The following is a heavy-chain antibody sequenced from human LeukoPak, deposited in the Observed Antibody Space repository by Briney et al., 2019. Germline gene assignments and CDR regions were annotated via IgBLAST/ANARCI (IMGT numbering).Heavy chain of an antibody. V-gene: IGHV4-34*01. Sequence: PSETLSLTCAVYGGSFSGYYWSWIRQPPGKGLEWIGEINHSGSTNYNPSLKSRVTISVDTSKNQFSLKLSSVTAADTAVYYCARDSSTPYGDNVGFDYWGQGTLVTVSS. CDR1: GGSFSGYY. CDR3: ARDSSTPYGDNVGFDY. CDR2: INHSGST. J-gene: IGHJ4*02. D-gene: IGHD4-17*01.